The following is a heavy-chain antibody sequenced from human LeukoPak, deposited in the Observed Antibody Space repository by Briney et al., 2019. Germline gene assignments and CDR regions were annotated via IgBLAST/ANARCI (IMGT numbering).Heavy chain of an antibody. D-gene: IGHD1-20*01. CDR1: GFTFSDYY. J-gene: IGHJ4*02. V-gene: IGHV3-11*01. Sequence: GGSLRLSCAASGFTFSDYYVNWICQAPGKGLEWVSYISGSGSTIDYADSVKGRFTISRDNVKNSLHLQMNSLRADDTAVYYCARDRANWRSPFGYWGQGTLVTVSS. CDR2: ISGSGSTI. CDR3: ARDRANWRSPFGY.